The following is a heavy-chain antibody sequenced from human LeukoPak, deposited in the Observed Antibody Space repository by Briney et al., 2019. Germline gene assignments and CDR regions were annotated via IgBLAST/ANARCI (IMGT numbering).Heavy chain of an antibody. CDR2: IYYSGST. CDR3: ARGRIVVVPAAVQGVFDP. Sequence: SETLSLTCTVSGGSISSYYWSWIRQPPGKGLEWIGYIYYSGSTNYNPSLKSRVTISVDTSKNQFSLKLSSVTAADTAVYYCARGRIVVVPAAVQGVFDPWGQGTLVTVSS. CDR1: GGSISSYY. J-gene: IGHJ5*02. D-gene: IGHD2-2*02. V-gene: IGHV4-59*12.